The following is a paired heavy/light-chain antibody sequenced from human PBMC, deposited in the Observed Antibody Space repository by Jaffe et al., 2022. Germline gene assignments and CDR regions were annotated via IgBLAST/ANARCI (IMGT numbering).Heavy chain of an antibody. V-gene: IGHV3-48*01. CDR2: ISSSSSTI. Sequence: EVQLVESGGGLVQPGGSLRLSCAASGFTFSSYSMNWVRQAPGKGLEWVSYISSSSSTIYYADSVKGRFTISRDNAKNSLYLQMNSLRAEDTAVYYCARGKISRRIFGVVIKDGFDYWGQGTLVTVSS. CDR3: ARGKISRRIFGVVIKDGFDY. D-gene: IGHD3-3*01. J-gene: IGHJ4*02. CDR1: GFTFSSYS.
Light chain of an antibody. J-gene: IGKJ1*01. Sequence: DIVMTQSPDSLAVSLGERATINCKSSQSVLYSSNNKNYLAWYQQKPGQPPKLLIYWASTRESGVPDRFSGSGSGTDFTLTISSLQAEDVAVYYCQQYYIQWTFGQGTKVEIK. CDR2: WAS. CDR3: QQYYIQWT. CDR1: QSVLYSSNNKNY. V-gene: IGKV4-1*01.